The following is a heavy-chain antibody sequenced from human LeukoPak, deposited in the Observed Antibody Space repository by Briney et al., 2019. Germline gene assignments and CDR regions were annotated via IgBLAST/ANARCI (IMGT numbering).Heavy chain of an antibody. V-gene: IGHV1-8*01. Sequence: EASVKVSCKASGYTFTSYDINWVRQATGQGLEWMGWMNPNSGNTGYAQKFQGRVTMTRNTSISTAYMELSSLRSEDTAVYYCARKGSVWFGTDYWGQGTLVTVSS. J-gene: IGHJ4*02. CDR1: GYTFTSYD. D-gene: IGHD3-10*01. CDR2: MNPNSGNT. CDR3: ARKGSVWFGTDY.